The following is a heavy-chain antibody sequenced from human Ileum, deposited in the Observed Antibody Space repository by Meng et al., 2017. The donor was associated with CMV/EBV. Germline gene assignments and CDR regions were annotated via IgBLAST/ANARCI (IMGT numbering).Heavy chain of an antibody. V-gene: IGHV4-59*01. CDR2: IYYSGST. CDR3: ARTGLYCSSTSCPGVDV. J-gene: IGHJ6*02. CDR1: GGSISSYY. D-gene: IGHD2-2*01. Sequence: SETLFLTCTVSGGSISSYYWSWIRQPPGKGLEWIGYIYYSGSTNYNPSLKSRVTISVDTSKNQFSLKLSSVTAADTAVYYCARTGLYCSSTSCPGVDVWGQGTTVTVSS.